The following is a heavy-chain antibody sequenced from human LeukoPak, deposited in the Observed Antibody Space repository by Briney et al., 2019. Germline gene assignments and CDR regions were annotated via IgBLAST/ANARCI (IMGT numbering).Heavy chain of an antibody. CDR2: ISGSGGST. J-gene: IGHJ4*02. V-gene: IGHV3-23*01. Sequence: PGGSLRLSCAASAFTVSSYAMSWVRQAPGKGLEWVSAISGSGGSTYYADSVKGRFTISRDNSKNTLYLQMNSLRAEDTAVYYCAKVAPLDYYDSSGYYYSFDYWGQGTLVTVSS. D-gene: IGHD3-22*01. CDR3: AKVAPLDYYDSSGYYYSFDY. CDR1: AFTVSSYA.